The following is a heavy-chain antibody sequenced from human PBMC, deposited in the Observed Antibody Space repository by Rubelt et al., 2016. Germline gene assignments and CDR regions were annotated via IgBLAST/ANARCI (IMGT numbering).Heavy chain of an antibody. CDR1: GYTFRSYA. D-gene: IGHD3-3*01. CDR3: ARRILSASYGQDY. CDR2: INPNSGDK. J-gene: IGHJ4*02. V-gene: IGHV1-2*06. Sequence: QVQLVQSVSELRKPGASVKVSCKGSGYTFRSYAMKWVRQAPGQGLEWMGRINPNSGDKKYTQTFQGRVTMTRDTSISTSYMELNRLRCVDTAVLDSARRILSASYGQDYWGQGTLVTVSS.